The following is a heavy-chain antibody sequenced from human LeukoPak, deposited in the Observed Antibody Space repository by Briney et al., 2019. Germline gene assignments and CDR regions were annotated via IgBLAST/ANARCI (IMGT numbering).Heavy chain of an antibody. J-gene: IGHJ6*02. CDR3: ARDQRWLQFLYYYYGMDV. D-gene: IGHD5-24*01. CDR1: GFTFNSYA. CDR2: ISYDGNNK. V-gene: IGHV3-30-3*01. Sequence: GGSLRLSCAASGFTFNSYAMTWVRQAPGKGLEWVAVISYDGNNKYYADSVKGRFTISRDNSKNTLYLQMNSLRAEDTAVYYCARDQRWLQFLYYYYGMDVWGQGTTVTVSS.